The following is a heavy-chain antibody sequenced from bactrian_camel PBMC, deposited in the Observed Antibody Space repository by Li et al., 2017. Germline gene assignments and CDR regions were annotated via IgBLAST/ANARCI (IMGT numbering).Heavy chain of an antibody. CDR3: AADGVPYGGEWCNFRRQLYKY. CDR1: GFTFSDYA. D-gene: IGHD6*01. J-gene: IGHJ4*01. Sequence: VQLVESGGGLVQAGGSLRLSCAASGFTFSDYAMVWVRQAPGKGLEWVSAINRDGSKTFYAEALKGRFTISKDNAKNTLSLQMNSLKPEDTAMYYCAADGVPYGGEWCNFRRQLYKYWGQGTQVTVS. CDR2: INRDGSKT. V-gene: IGHV3S31*01.